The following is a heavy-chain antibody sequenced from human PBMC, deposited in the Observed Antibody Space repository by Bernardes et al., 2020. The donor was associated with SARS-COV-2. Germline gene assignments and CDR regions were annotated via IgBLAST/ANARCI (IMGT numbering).Heavy chain of an antibody. CDR2: ITRDGDSA. V-gene: IGHV3-74*01. CDR3: VGLFLG. D-gene: IGHD3-10*01. J-gene: IGHJ4*02. Sequence: GGSLRLSCAASGFTFSNYWMHWVRQVPGKGLVWVARITRDGDSANYADSVKGRFAISRDNAKNTLYLQMNSLRAEDTAVYYCVGLFLGWGQGTLVTVSS. CDR1: GFTFSNYW.